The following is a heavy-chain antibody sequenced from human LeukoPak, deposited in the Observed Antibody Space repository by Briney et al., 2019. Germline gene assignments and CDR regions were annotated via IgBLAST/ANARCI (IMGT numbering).Heavy chain of an antibody. CDR3: AREPSGYDSPS. J-gene: IGHJ4*02. Sequence: GASVKVSCKASGYTFTGYYMHWVRQAPGQGLEWMGIINPSGGSTSYAQKFQGRVTMTRDTSTSTVYMELSSLRSEDTAVYYCAREPSGYDSPSWGQGTLVTVSS. CDR2: INPSGGST. V-gene: IGHV1-46*01. CDR1: GYTFTGYY. D-gene: IGHD5-12*01.